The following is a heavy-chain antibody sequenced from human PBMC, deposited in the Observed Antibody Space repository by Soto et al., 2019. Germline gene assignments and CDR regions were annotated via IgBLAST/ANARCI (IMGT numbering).Heavy chain of an antibody. CDR3: ARALLGRPLSYGIDV. CDR1: GGSLSSAGYS. CDR2: IYYSGST. V-gene: IGHV4-31*03. D-gene: IGHD3-10*01. J-gene: IGHJ6*02. Sequence: QVQLQESGPGLVKPSQTLSLTCTVSGGSLSSAGYSWNWIRQHPGKGLEWIGTIYYSGSTYSNPSLNSRVPMSLDTSTNHSTLKLTSVTAAHTAAYYCARALLGRPLSYGIDVWGQGTTVTVSS.